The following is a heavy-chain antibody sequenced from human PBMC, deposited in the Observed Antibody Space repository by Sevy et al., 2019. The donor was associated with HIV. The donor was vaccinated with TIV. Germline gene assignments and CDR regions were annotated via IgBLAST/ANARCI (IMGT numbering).Heavy chain of an antibody. V-gene: IGHV3-30-3*01. Sequence: GGSLRLSCAASGFTFSSYAMHWVRQAPGKGLEWVAVISYDGSNKYYADSVKGRFTISRDNSKNTLYLQMNSLRAEDTAVYYCVRDIYDSSGYGAAYWGQGNLVTVSS. CDR1: GFTFSSYA. CDR2: ISYDGSNK. D-gene: IGHD3-22*01. CDR3: VRDIYDSSGYGAAY. J-gene: IGHJ4*02.